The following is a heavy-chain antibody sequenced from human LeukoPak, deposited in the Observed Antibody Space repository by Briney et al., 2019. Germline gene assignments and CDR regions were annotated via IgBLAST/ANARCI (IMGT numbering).Heavy chain of an antibody. CDR2: TNPNSGGT. Sequence: GASVKVSCKASGYSFTAYYMHWVRQAPGQGLEWMGWTNPNSGGTNYAQKFQGRVTMTRDTSITTTYMEMSRLRSDDTALYYCARSPHILTGENFDYWGQGTLVTVSS. V-gene: IGHV1-2*02. J-gene: IGHJ4*02. CDR3: ARSPHILTGENFDY. CDR1: GYSFTAYY. D-gene: IGHD3-9*01.